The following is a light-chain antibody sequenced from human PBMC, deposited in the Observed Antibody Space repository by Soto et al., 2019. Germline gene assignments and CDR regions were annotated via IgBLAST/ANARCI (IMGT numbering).Light chain of an antibody. J-gene: IGLJ2*01. CDR1: SSNIGADYE. CDR2: GNT. V-gene: IGLV1-40*01. Sequence: QSVLTQPPSVSGTPGQGVTISCTGNSSNIGADYEIHWYQQLPGTAPKLLIYGNTNRPSGVPDRFSGSKSGTSASLAITGLQAEDEADYYCQSYDGSLLTSVFGGGTKLTVL. CDR3: QSYDGSLLTSV.